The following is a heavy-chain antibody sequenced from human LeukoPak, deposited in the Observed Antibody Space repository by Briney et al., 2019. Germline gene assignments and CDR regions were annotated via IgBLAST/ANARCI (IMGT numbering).Heavy chain of an antibody. Sequence: GGSLRLSCAASGFTFSNYWMSWVRQAPGKGLEWVAVISYDGSNKYYADSVKGRFTISRDNSKNTLYLQMNSLRAEDTAVYYCAKTDDSDCFDPWGQGTLVTVSS. J-gene: IGHJ5*02. CDR3: AKTDDSDCFDP. CDR1: GFTFSNYW. V-gene: IGHV3-30*18. CDR2: ISYDGSNK. D-gene: IGHD2-21*01.